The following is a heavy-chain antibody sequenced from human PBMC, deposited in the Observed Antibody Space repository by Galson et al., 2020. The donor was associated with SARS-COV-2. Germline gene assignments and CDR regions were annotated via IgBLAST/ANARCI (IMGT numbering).Heavy chain of an antibody. CDR1: GFSLSTSGMC. V-gene: IGHV2-70*01. CDR3: ARIRLEWLLSGYDYYYGMDV. J-gene: IGHJ6*02. D-gene: IGHD3-3*01. Sequence: SGPTLVKPTQTLTLTCTFSGFSLSTSGMCVSWIRQPPGKALEWLALIDWDEDKYYSTSLKTRLTISKDTSKNQVVLTMTNMDPVDTATYYCARIRLEWLLSGYDYYYGMDVGGQGTTVTVSS. CDR2: IDWDEDK.